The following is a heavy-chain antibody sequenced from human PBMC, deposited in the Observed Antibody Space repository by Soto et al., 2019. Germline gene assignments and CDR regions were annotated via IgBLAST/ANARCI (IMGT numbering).Heavy chain of an antibody. CDR1: GGSISSYY. CDR3: ASYDSRYYYYGMDV. D-gene: IGHD3-22*01. V-gene: IGHV4-59*01. J-gene: IGHJ6*02. Sequence: PSGTLSLTCTVSGGSISSYYWSWIRQPPGKGLEWIGYIYYSGSTNYNPSLKSRVTISVDTSKNQFSLKLSSVTAADTAVYYCASYDSRYYYYGMDVWGQGTTVTVSS. CDR2: IYYSGST.